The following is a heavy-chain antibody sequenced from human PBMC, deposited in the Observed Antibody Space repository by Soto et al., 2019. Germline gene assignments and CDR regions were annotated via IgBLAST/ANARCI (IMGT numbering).Heavy chain of an antibody. V-gene: IGHV4-59*01. Sequence: SETLSLTCTVSGGSISSYYWSWIRQPPGKGLEWIGYIYYSGSTNYNPSLKSRVTISVDTSKNQFSLKLSSVTAADTAVYYCARDWGYDSSGYPYYYYGMDVWGQGTTVTVSS. CDR2: IYYSGST. CDR3: ARDWGYDSSGYPYYYYGMDV. CDR1: GGSISSYY. J-gene: IGHJ6*02. D-gene: IGHD3-22*01.